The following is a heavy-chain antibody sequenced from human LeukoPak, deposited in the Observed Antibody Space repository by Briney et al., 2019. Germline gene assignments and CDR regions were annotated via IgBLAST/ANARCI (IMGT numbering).Heavy chain of an antibody. J-gene: IGHJ4*02. CDR3: AKDSSHYYDSSGYPDY. D-gene: IGHD3-22*01. Sequence: GGSLRLSCAASGFTFDDHAMHWVRQAPGKGLEWVSLISWDGGSTYYADSVKGRFTISRDNSKNSLYLQMNSLRAEDTALYYCAKDSSHYYDSSGYPDYWGQGTLVTVSS. CDR1: GFTFDDHA. CDR2: ISWDGGST. V-gene: IGHV3-43D*03.